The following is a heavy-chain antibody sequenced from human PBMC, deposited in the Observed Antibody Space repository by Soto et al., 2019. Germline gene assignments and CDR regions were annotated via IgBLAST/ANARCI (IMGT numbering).Heavy chain of an antibody. V-gene: IGHV1-8*01. Sequence: GASVKVSCKASGYTFTSYDINWVRQATGQGLEWMGWMNPNSGNTGYAQKFQGRVTMTRNTSISTAYMELSSLRSEDTAVYYCARCNTIFQSYYYPYYMDVRGKGTTVTVSS. CDR3: ARCNTIFQSYYYPYYMDV. CDR1: GYTFTSYD. D-gene: IGHD3-3*01. J-gene: IGHJ6*03. CDR2: MNPNSGNT.